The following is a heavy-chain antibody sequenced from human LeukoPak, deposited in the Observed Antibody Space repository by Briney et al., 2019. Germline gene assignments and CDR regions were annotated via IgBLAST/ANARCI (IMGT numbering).Heavy chain of an antibody. D-gene: IGHD3-22*01. Sequence: GGSLRLSCAATGFTFSSYPLSWVRQAPGKGLEWVSAISTSGGGTHFTDSVKGRFTISRDNSKNTLYLQVNSLRADDTAVYYCAKPAGSHYYDSSGYYFDYWGQGTLVTVSS. CDR1: GFTFSSYP. V-gene: IGHV3-23*01. J-gene: IGHJ4*02. CDR2: ISTSGGGT. CDR3: AKPAGSHYYDSSGYYFDY.